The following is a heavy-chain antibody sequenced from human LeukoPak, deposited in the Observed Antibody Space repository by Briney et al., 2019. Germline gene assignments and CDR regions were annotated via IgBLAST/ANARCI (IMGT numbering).Heavy chain of an antibody. Sequence: GGSLRLSCTASGFTFSSYSLNWVREARGKGLEWVAVISYDGSNRYYADSVKGRFTISRDNSKNSLYLQMGSLRAEDMAVYYCAKAALVSGYHYYMDVWGKGTTVTVSS. J-gene: IGHJ6*03. D-gene: IGHD5/OR15-5a*01. V-gene: IGHV3-30*14. CDR1: GFTFSSYS. CDR3: AKAALVSGYHYYMDV. CDR2: ISYDGSNR.